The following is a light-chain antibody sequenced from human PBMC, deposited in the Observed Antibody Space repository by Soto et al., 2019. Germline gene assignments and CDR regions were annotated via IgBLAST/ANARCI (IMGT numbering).Light chain of an antibody. CDR2: GTS. V-gene: IGKV3-20*01. CDR1: QTGSSKY. Sequence: IVLTQSPCTVYLSPGERATLSCRASQTGSSKYLAWYKQKPGQAPRLLIYGTSTRATGVPDRFSGSGSGTDFTLTINRLEPEDSAVYYCQQYGSSPETFGQGTKVDIK. CDR3: QQYGSSPET. J-gene: IGKJ1*01.